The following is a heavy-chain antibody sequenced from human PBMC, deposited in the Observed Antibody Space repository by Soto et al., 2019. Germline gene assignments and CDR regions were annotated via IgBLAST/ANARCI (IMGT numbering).Heavy chain of an antibody. Sequence: SLRLSCAASGFTFDDYGMSWVRQAPGKGLEWVSGINWNGGSAGYADSVQGRFTISRDNAKNSLYLQMSSLRAEDTALYYCAPLGATLFDYWGQGTLVTVSS. J-gene: IGHJ4*02. CDR1: GFTFDDYG. D-gene: IGHD1-26*01. CDR3: APLGATLFDY. V-gene: IGHV3-20*04. CDR2: INWNGGSA.